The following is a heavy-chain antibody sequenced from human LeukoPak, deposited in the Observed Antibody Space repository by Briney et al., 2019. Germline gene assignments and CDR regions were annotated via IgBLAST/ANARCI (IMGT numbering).Heavy chain of an antibody. V-gene: IGHV3-48*03. CDR2: ISTSGSPI. D-gene: IGHD2-15*01. CDR1: GFTFSNYE. CDR3: ARHHGSGGSCYPANYYYYYTMDV. Sequence: GGSLRLSCGASGFTFSNYEMSWVRQAPGKGMEWVSYISTSGSPIYYADSVKGRFTLSRDNAKNSLYLQMNSLRAEDTAVYHCARHHGSGGSCYPANYYYYYTMDVWGQGTTVTVSS. J-gene: IGHJ6*02.